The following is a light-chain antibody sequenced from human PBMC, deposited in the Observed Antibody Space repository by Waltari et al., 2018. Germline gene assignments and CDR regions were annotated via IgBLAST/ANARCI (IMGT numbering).Light chain of an antibody. J-gene: IGKJ4*01. V-gene: IGKV3-11*01. Sequence: EIVLTQSPATLSLSPGERATLSCRASQSVSSYLAWYQQKPCQAPRLLIYDASNRATGIPARFSGSESWTDVTRTISSLEPEYVAVDYWQQRSNWLLSLTFGGGTKVEIK. CDR3: QQRSNWLLSLT. CDR1: QSVSSY. CDR2: DAS.